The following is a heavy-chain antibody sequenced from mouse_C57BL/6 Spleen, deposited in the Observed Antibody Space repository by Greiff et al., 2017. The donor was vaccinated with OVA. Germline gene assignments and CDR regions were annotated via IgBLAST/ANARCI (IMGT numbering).Heavy chain of an antibody. V-gene: IGHV1-82*01. CDR2: IYPGDGDT. Sequence: VQLVESGPELVKPGASVKISCKASGYAFSSSWMNWVKQRPGKGLEWIGRIYPGDGDTNYNGKFKGKATLTADKSSSTAYMQLSSLTSEDSAVYFCARSDSRGYFDVWGTGTTVTVSS. CDR3: ARSDSRGYFDV. CDR1: GYAFSSSW. J-gene: IGHJ1*03.